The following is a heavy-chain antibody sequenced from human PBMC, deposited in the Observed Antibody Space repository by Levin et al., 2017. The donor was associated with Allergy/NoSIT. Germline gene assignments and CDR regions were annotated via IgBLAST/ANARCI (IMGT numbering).Heavy chain of an antibody. D-gene: IGHD3-22*01. V-gene: IGHV4-31*03. J-gene: IGHJ3*02. CDR3: ARRAAYDTEIDAFDI. CDR2: IYYSGST. Sequence: SETLSLTCTVSGGSISSGGYYWSWIRQHPGKGLEWIGYIYYSGSTYYNPSLKSRVTISVDTSKNQFSLKLSSVTAGDPAVYYCARRAAYDTEIDAFDIWGQGTMVTVSS. CDR1: GGSISSGGYY.